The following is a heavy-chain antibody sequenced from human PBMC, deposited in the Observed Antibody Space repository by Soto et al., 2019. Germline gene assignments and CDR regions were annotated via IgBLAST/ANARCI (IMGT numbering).Heavy chain of an antibody. D-gene: IGHD3-10*01. CDR2: ISAYNGNT. J-gene: IGHJ6*02. V-gene: IGHV1-18*04. CDR3: ARDDMVRGVIMYLALDV. CDR1: GYTFTSYG. Sequence: ASVKVSCKASGYTFTSYGISWVRQAPGQGLEWMGWISAYNGNTNYAQKLQGRVTMTTDTSTSTAYMELRSLRSDDTAVYYCARDDMVRGVIMYLALDVWGPGTTLTVSS.